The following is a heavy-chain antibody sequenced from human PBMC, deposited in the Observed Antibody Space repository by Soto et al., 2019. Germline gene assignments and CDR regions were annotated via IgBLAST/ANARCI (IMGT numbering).Heavy chain of an antibody. CDR2: IIPILGIA. V-gene: IGHV1-69*02. Sequence: SVKVSCKASGGTFSSYTISWVRQAPGQGLEWMGRIIPILGIANYAQKFQGRVTITADKSTSTAYMELSSLRSEDTAVYYCARTWTVDTAMAYYYYYYGMDVWG. CDR3: ARTWTVDTAMAYYYYYYGMDV. D-gene: IGHD5-18*01. J-gene: IGHJ6*02. CDR1: GGTFSSYT.